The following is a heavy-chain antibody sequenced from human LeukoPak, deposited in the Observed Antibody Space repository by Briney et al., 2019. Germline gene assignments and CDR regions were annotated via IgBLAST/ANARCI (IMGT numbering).Heavy chain of an antibody. Sequence: SGTLSLTCAVSGGSISSSNWWSWVRQPPGKGLEWIGEIYHSGSTNYNPSLKSRVTISVDKSKNQFSLKLSSVTAADTAVYYCARLQLKQQPPLKRRGGYYYYMDVWGKGTTVTVSS. CDR1: GGSISSSNW. V-gene: IGHV4-4*02. CDR2: IYHSGST. CDR3: ARLQLKQQPPLKRRGGYYYYMDV. J-gene: IGHJ6*03. D-gene: IGHD5-24*01.